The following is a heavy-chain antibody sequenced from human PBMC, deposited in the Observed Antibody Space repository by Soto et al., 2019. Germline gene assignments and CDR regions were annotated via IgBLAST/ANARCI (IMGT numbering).Heavy chain of an antibody. J-gene: IGHJ4*02. CDR3: ARGSGFTLGATTVFDY. D-gene: IGHD1-26*01. CDR1: GYTFTSYG. CDR2: ISAYNGNT. Sequence: ASVKVSCKASGYTFTSYGISWVRRATGKGLEWMGWISAYNGNTNYAQKLQGRVTMTTDTSTSTAYMELRSLRSDDTAVYYCARGSGFTLGATTVFDYWGQGTLVTVSS. V-gene: IGHV1-18*01.